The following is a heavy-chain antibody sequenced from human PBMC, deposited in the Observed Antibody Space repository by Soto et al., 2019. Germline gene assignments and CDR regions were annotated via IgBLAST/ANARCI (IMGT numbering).Heavy chain of an antibody. Sequence: XSVEVSFKASGYSFTDYHIHWVRQAPGQGLEWLRRINPKSGGTSTAQKFQGWVTMTTDTSISTASMELTRLTSDDTAIYYCARGDSTDCSNGVCSFFYNHDMDVWGQGTTVTVSS. J-gene: IGHJ6*02. D-gene: IGHD2-8*01. CDR1: GYSFTDYH. CDR2: INPKSGGT. V-gene: IGHV1-2*04. CDR3: ARGDSTDCSNGVCSFFYNHDMDV.